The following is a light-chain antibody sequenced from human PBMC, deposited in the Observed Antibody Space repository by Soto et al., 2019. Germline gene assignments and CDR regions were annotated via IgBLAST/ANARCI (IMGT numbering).Light chain of an antibody. V-gene: IGKV3-15*01. CDR3: QQYNNWPPWT. J-gene: IGKJ1*01. Sequence: ELVITQSPATLSVSPGARATLSCRASQSVSSNLAWYQQKPGQAPRLLIYGASTRATGIPARFSGSGSGTEFTLTISSLLSEDFSAYYCQQYNNWPPWTFGQGTKVDIK. CDR1: QSVSSN. CDR2: GAS.